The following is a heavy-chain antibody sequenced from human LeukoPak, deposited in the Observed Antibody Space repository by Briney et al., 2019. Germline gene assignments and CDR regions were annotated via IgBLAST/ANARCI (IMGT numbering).Heavy chain of an antibody. J-gene: IGHJ4*02. V-gene: IGHV1-18*01. CDR3: ARPNTEANGYYFDY. CDR1: GYTFISYG. D-gene: IGHD5-18*01. CDR2: ISTYGGST. Sequence: ASVKVSCKASGYTFISYGVSWVRQALGQGLEWMGWISTYGGSTNYAQKLQGRVTVTTDTSTSTVYMELRSLRSDDTAVYYCARPNTEANGYYFDYWGQGTLVTVSS.